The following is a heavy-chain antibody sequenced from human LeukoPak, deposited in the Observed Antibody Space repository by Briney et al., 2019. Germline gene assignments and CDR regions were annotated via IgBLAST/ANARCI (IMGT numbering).Heavy chain of an antibody. CDR2: MNPNSGNT. Sequence: GASVKVSCKASGYTFTSYDINWVRQATGQGLEWMGWMNPNSGNTGHAQKFQGRVTMTRNTSISTAYMELSSLRSEDTAVYYCAREAYSSSKRPFDPWGQGTLVTVSS. CDR1: GYTFTSYD. V-gene: IGHV1-8*01. CDR3: AREAYSSSKRPFDP. D-gene: IGHD6-6*01. J-gene: IGHJ5*02.